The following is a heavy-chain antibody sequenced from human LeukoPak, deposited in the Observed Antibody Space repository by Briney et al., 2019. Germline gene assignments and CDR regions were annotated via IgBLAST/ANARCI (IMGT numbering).Heavy chain of an antibody. V-gene: IGHV3-74*01. CDR1: GFTLSGYW. Sequence: EGSLRLSCAASGFTLSGYWMHWVRQAPGKGLEWVSRINSDGTSTSYADSVKGRFTISRDNAKNTLSLQMNSRRDEDTAVYYCLRSYCTTSNCYGWFDPWGQGTLVTVSS. CDR2: INSDGTST. J-gene: IGHJ5*02. D-gene: IGHD2-2*01. CDR3: LRSYCTTSNCYGWFDP.